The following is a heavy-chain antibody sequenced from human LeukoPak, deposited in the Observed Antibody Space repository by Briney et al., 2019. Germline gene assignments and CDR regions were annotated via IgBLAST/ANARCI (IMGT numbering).Heavy chain of an antibody. V-gene: IGHV3-7*03. Sequence: GGSLRLSCAASGFTFSSYWMSWVRQAPGKGRGWVANIKQDGSEKYYVDSVKGRFTIPRDNAKNSLYLQMNRLRAEDTAVYCCARRTYCGGACYYEDYWGQGTLVTVSS. CDR3: ARRTYCGGACYYEDY. CDR2: IKQDGSEK. J-gene: IGHJ4*02. CDR1: GFTFSSYW. D-gene: IGHD2-21*02.